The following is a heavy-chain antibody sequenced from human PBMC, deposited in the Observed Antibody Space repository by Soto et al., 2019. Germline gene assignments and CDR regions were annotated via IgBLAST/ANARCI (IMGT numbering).Heavy chain of an antibody. D-gene: IGHD3-10*01. CDR1: GFTFSSYA. V-gene: IGHV3-23*01. Sequence: GGSLRLSCAASGFTFSSYAMSWVRQAPGKGLEWVSAISGSGGSTYYADSVKGRFTISRNNSKNTLYLQMKSLRAEDTAVYYCAKGGNTMVRGVIGAIHNWFDPWGQGTLVTVSS. CDR3: AKGGNTMVRGVIGAIHNWFDP. CDR2: ISGSGGST. J-gene: IGHJ5*02.